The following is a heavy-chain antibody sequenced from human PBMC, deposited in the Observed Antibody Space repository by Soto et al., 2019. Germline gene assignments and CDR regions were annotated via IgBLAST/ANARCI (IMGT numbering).Heavy chain of an antibody. Sequence: PGGSLRLSCAASGFTFSGSAMHWVRQASGKGLEWVGRIRSKANSYATAYAASVKGRFTVSRDDSKNTAYLQMNSLKTEDTAVYYCTRRDYYDSSGDFDYWGQGTLVTVSS. CDR1: GFTFSGSA. V-gene: IGHV3-73*01. CDR3: TRRDYYDSSGDFDY. CDR2: IRSKANSYAT. D-gene: IGHD3-22*01. J-gene: IGHJ4*02.